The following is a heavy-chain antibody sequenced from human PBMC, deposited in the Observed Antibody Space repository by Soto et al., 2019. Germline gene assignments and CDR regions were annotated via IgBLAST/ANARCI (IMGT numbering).Heavy chain of an antibody. Sequence: PGESLKISCKGSGYSFTSYWIGWVRQMPGKGLEWMGIIYPGDSDTRYSPSFQGQVTISADKSISTAYLQWSTLKASDTATYYCATSYGGSYYYYYGMDVWGQGTTVTVSS. CDR1: GYSFTSYW. CDR3: ATSYGGSYYYYYGMDV. V-gene: IGHV5-51*01. J-gene: IGHJ6*02. CDR2: IYPGDSDT. D-gene: IGHD4-17*01.